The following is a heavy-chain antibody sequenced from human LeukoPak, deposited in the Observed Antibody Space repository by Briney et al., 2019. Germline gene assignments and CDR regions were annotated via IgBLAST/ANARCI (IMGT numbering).Heavy chain of an antibody. J-gene: IGHJ4*02. D-gene: IGHD1-14*01. CDR2: IHNSGRT. CDR3: ARHGTISSESYFDY. V-gene: IGHV4-59*08. CDR1: GGSVSSYY. Sequence: NPSETLSLTCSVSGGSVSSYYWSWIRQSPGKGLEWIGCIHNSGRTNYNPSLKSRVTGFVDTSKNQVSLRLSSVTAADTAVYYCARHGTISSESYFDYWGQGALVTVSS.